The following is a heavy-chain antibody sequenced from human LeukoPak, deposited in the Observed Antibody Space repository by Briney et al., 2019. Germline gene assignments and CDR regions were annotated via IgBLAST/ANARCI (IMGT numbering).Heavy chain of an antibody. Sequence: GGSLRLSCVASGFTFSNYGMNWVRQAPGKGLEWVAYIRYDGSNKYYADSVKGRFTISRDNSKNSLYLQVKSLRAEDTAVYYCGKPGDTDTFHIWGQGTMVTVSS. CDR2: IRYDGSNK. V-gene: IGHV3-30*02. CDR1: GFTFSNYG. J-gene: IGHJ3*02. CDR3: GKPGDTDTFHI. D-gene: IGHD3-16*01.